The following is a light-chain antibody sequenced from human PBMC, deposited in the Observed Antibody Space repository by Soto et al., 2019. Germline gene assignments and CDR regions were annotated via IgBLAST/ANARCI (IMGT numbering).Light chain of an antibody. V-gene: IGKV1-9*01. CDR2: AAT. Sequence: QLTQSPSSLSASIGDRVTITCRATQTINKYLAWYQQKPGAAPKLLIYAATTLQSGVPSRFSGGASGTEFTLTISSLQSDDFAPYYCQQLNSYPPEFGQGTKVEIK. J-gene: IGKJ1*01. CDR1: QTINKY. CDR3: QQLNSYPPE.